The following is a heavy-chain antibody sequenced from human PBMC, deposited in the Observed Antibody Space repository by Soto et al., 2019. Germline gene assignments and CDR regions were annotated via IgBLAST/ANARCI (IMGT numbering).Heavy chain of an antibody. CDR1: GFTFSSYS. Sequence: FLRLSCAASGFTFSSYSMNWVRQAPGKGLEWVSSISSSSSYIYYADSVQGRFTISRDNAKNSLYLQLNSLRDEDTAVYYCARDRADIVVVVAASFSDYWGQGTLVTVSS. V-gene: IGHV3-21*01. J-gene: IGHJ4*02. CDR3: ARDRADIVVVVAASFSDY. D-gene: IGHD2-15*01. CDR2: ISSSSSYI.